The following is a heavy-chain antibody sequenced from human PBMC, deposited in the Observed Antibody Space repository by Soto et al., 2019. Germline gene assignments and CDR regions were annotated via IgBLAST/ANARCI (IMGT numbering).Heavy chain of an antibody. J-gene: IGHJ5*02. Sequence: EVRLLESGGGMAQPGGSLRLSCAASGFIFSSYAMTWVRRAPGKGLEWVSGVSGSGDATDYADSVRGRFTISRDNSKNTLHLQMNNLRAEDTAVYYCAKHFRGFGELYGWFDTWGQGTLVTVSS. CDR3: AKHFRGFGELYGWFDT. CDR2: VSGSGDAT. V-gene: IGHV3-23*01. CDR1: GFIFSSYA. D-gene: IGHD3-10*01.